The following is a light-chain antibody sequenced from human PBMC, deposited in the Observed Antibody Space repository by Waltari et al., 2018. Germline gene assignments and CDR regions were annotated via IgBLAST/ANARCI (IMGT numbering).Light chain of an antibody. J-gene: IGLJ3*02. V-gene: IGLV1-44*01. CDR2: TNS. Sequence: QSVLTQPPSASGTPGQRVTISCSGSSSNIGGHSVNWYQQFPGTAPKLLIFTNSQRPSGVPDRFSVSKSDTSASLAIRGLQSDDEADYYCAAWDDSLNGVMFGGGTKLTVL. CDR1: SSNIGGHS. CDR3: AAWDDSLNGVM.